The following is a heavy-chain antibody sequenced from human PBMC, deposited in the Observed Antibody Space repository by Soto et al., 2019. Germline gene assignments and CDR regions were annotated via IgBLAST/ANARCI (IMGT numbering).Heavy chain of an antibody. V-gene: IGHV3-74*01. Sequence: PGGSLRLSCAASGFTFSSYWMHWVRQVPGKGLVWVSRIDSDGSRTYYADSVKGRFTISRDNAKNTLYLQMNSLRAEDTAVYYCARVGYTITHHDVGFDPWGQGTLVTVSS. CDR3: ARVGYTITHHDVGFDP. J-gene: IGHJ5*02. CDR1: GFTFSSYW. D-gene: IGHD3-3*01. CDR2: IDSDGSRT.